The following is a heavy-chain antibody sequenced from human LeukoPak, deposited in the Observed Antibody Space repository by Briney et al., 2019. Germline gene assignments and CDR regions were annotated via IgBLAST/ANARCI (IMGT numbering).Heavy chain of an antibody. CDR1: GDSIRSHF. J-gene: IGHJ4*02. Sequence: SETLSLTCTVSGDSIRSHFYNWVRQPPGKGLEWIGVTHENESTNYNPSLKGRVTISVDTSKNQFSLRLTSVTAADTAVYYCVIGRGWLPDYWGQGTLVTVSS. CDR2: THENEST. CDR3: VIGRGWLPDY. D-gene: IGHD5-24*01. V-gene: IGHV4-59*11.